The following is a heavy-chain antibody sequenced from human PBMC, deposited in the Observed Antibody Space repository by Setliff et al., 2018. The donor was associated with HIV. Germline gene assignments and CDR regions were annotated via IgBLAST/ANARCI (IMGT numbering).Heavy chain of an antibody. CDR3: ARVARMHPFDP. CDR1: GGSMNSHY. CDR2: IYYNGGT. V-gene: IGHV4-59*11. Sequence: SETLSLTCSVFGGSMNSHYWSWIRQPPGKGLEWIGPIYYNGGTNYNSSLESRVTISVDRSKNQFSLKLTSVTAADTAVYYCARVARMHPFDPWGRGALVTVSS. J-gene: IGHJ5*02.